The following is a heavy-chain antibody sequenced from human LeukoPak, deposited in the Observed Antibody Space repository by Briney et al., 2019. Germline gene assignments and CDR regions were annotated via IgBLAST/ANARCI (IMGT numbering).Heavy chain of an antibody. CDR2: IWYDGSNK. CDR1: GFTFWRYG. D-gene: IGHD6-6*01. V-gene: IGHV3-33*06. CDR3: TEAEDRRSFYYYYFMDV. Sequence: GRSLRLSCAASGFTFWRYGIHWVRQAPGKGLEWVAVIWYDGSNKYYADSVKGRFTISRDNSKNTLYLQMNSLRAEDTAVYYCTEAEDRRSFYYYYFMDVWGKGTTVTVSS. J-gene: IGHJ6*03.